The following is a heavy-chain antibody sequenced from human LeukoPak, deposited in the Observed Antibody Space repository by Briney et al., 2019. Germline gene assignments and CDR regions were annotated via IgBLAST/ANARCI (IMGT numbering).Heavy chain of an antibody. J-gene: IGHJ4*02. CDR2: IRYGVSNI. V-gene: IGHV3-30*02. CDR1: GFTFSSYG. Sequence: GGSLRLSCAASGFTFSSYGMHWVRQAPGKGLEWVTFIRYGVSNIYYADSVKGRFTTSRDNSKNTLYLQMNSLRAEDTAVYYCAKGDDYGSGAMFDYWGQGTLVTVSS. CDR3: AKGDDYGSGAMFDY. D-gene: IGHD3-10*01.